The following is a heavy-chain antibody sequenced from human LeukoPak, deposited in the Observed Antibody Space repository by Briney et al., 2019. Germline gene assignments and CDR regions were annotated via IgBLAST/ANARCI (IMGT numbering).Heavy chain of an antibody. D-gene: IGHD3-10*01. CDR3: ARDSGTTGEVKFDP. V-gene: IGHV4-38-2*02. Sequence: SETLSLTCTVSGYSISSGYYWGWIRPPPGKGLEWIGSIYYSGSTYYNPSLKSRVTISLDTSKNQFSLKLMSVTAADTAVYYCARDSGTTGEVKFDPWGQGTLVTVSS. CDR1: GYSISSGYY. J-gene: IGHJ5*02. CDR2: IYYSGST.